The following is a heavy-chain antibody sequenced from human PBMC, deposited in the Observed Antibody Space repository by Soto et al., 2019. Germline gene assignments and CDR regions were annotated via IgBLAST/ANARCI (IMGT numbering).Heavy chain of an antibody. CDR2: INHSGST. V-gene: IGHV4-34*01. D-gene: IGHD4-17*01. CDR3: ARETTVVTHWFDP. Sequence: SETLSLTCAVYGGSFSGYYWSWIRQPPGKGLEWIGEINHSGSTNYNPSLKSRVTISVDTSKNQFSLKLSSVTAADTAVYYCARETTVVTHWFDPWGQGTLVTVSS. CDR1: GGSFSGYY. J-gene: IGHJ5*02.